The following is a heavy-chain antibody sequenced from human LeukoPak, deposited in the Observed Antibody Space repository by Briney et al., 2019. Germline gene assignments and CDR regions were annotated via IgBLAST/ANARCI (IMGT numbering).Heavy chain of an antibody. D-gene: IGHD1-26*01. CDR2: IYSGGST. CDR3: ASGSYSPEYFQH. CDR1: GFSVSNNY. Sequence: GGSLKLSCAASGFSVSNNYMSWVRQAPGKGLEWVSVIYSGGSTFYADSVKGRFTISRDNSKNTLYLQMNSLRAEDTAVYYCASGSYSPEYFQHWGQGTLVTVSS. J-gene: IGHJ1*01. V-gene: IGHV3-66*01.